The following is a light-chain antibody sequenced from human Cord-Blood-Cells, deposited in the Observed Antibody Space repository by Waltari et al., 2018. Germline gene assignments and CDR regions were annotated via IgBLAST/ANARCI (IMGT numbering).Light chain of an antibody. Sequence: DIQMTQSPYSLSASVGERVPITCRASQGISNDLAWYQQKPGKVPKLLIYAASTLQSGVPSRFSGSGSGTDFTLTISSLQPEDVATYYCQKYNSAITFGQGTRLEIK. V-gene: IGKV1-27*01. CDR3: QKYNSAIT. J-gene: IGKJ5*01. CDR1: QGISND. CDR2: AAS.